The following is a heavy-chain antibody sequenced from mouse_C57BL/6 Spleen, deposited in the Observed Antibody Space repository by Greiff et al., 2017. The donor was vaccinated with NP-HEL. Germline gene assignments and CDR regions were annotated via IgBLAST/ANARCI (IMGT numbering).Heavy chain of an antibody. CDR1: GYTFTSYT. D-gene: IGHD1-1*01. Sequence: QVQLQQSGAELARPGASVKMSCKASGYTFTSYTMHWVNQRPGQGLEWIGYINPSSGYTKYNQKFKDKATLTADKSSSTAYMQLSSLTSEDSAVYYCARWGSDAMDYWGQGTSVTVSS. J-gene: IGHJ4*01. V-gene: IGHV1-4*01. CDR3: ARWGSDAMDY. CDR2: INPSSGYT.